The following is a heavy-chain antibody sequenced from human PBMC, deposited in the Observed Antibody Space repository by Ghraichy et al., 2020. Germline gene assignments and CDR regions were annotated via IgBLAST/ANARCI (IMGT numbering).Heavy chain of an antibody. J-gene: IGHJ3*02. Sequence: GGSLRLSCAASGFTFDDYAMHWVRQAPGKGLEWVSGISWNSGSIGYADSVKGRFTISRDNAKNSLYLQMNSLRAEDTALYYCAKDTSTEWELVGADAFDIWGQGTMVTVSS. CDR2: ISWNSGSI. V-gene: IGHV3-9*01. D-gene: IGHD1-26*01. CDR1: GFTFDDYA. CDR3: AKDTSTEWELVGADAFDI.